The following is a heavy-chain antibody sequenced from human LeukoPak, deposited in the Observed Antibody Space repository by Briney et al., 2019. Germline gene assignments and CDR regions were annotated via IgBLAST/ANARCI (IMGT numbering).Heavy chain of an antibody. D-gene: IGHD2-15*01. V-gene: IGHV3-48*03. J-gene: IGHJ4*02. CDR1: GFTFSSYE. Sequence: GGSLRLSCAASGFTFSSYEMNWVRQAPGQGLEWFPYISSSGSTIYYADSVKGRFTISRDNAKNSLYLQMNSLRAEDTAAYYCARGEDIVVVVAAMDFDYWGQGTLVTVSS. CDR3: ARGEDIVVVVAAMDFDY. CDR2: ISSSGSTI.